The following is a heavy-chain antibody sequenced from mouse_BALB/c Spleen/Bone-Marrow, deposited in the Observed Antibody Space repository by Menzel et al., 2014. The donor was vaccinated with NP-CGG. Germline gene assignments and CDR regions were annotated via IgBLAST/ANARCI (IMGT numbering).Heavy chain of an antibody. Sequence: EVQRVESGGGLVQPGGSRKLSCAASGFTFSSFGMHWVRQAPEKGLEWVAYINSGSSITYYADTLKGRFTISRDNPKNTLFLQMTSLRSEDTAIYYCTRSRGNWDDFDVWGAGTTVAVSS. D-gene: IGHD4-1*01. CDR1: GFTFSSFG. CDR2: INSGSSIT. V-gene: IGHV5-17*02. CDR3: TRSRGNWDDFDV. J-gene: IGHJ1*01.